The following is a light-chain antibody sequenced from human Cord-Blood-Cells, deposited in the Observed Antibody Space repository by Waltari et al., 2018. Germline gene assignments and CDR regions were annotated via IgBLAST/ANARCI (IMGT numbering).Light chain of an antibody. CDR3: CSAADNKVV. Sequence: SYELTQPSSVSVSPGQTARITCSGDVLAKKKYARWFQQKPGQAPVLVIYKDSERPPGIPERFSGPSAGTTVTLTISGAQVEDEADYYCCSAADNKVVFGGGPKLTVL. CDR1: VLAKKKY. CDR2: KDS. J-gene: IGLJ2*01. V-gene: IGLV3-27*01.